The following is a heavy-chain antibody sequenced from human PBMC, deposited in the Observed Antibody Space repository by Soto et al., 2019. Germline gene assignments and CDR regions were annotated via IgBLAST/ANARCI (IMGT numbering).Heavy chain of an antibody. V-gene: IGHV4-30-4*01. CDR2: IYYSGST. CDR3: VRERNSSGIDY. J-gene: IGHJ4*02. CDR1: GGSISSGDYY. Sequence: TVSLTCTVSGGSISSGDYYWSWIRQPPGKGLEWIGYIYYSGSTYYNPSLKSRVTISVDTSKNQFSLKLRSVNAADTAVYDCVRERNSSGIDYWGQGTLVTVSS. D-gene: IGHD6-19*01.